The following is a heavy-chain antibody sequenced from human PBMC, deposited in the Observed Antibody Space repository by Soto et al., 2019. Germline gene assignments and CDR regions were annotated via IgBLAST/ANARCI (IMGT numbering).Heavy chain of an antibody. CDR2: LSDSGGSI. CDR3: ARGAYLYWFDP. J-gene: IGHJ5*02. Sequence: PGGSLRLSCTASGFTFSRHAMTWVRQAPGKGLEWVSGLSDSGGSIYYAESVKGRFTISRDNSMNTLYLQMNSLRAEDTAVYYCARGAYLYWFDPWGQGTLVTVSS. CDR1: GFTFSRHA. V-gene: IGHV3-23*01.